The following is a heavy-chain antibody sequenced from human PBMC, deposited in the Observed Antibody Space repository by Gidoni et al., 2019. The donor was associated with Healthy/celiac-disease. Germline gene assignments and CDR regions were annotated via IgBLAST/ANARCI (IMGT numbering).Heavy chain of an antibody. CDR3: ARINDFWSGYPPRFDP. Sequence: QVTLKESGPVMVKPTETLTLTCTVSGFSLSNARMGVSWIRQPPGKALEWLAHIFSNDEKSYSPSLKSRPTISKDTSKSQVVLTMTNMDPVDTATYYCARINDFWSGYPPRFDPWGQGTLVTVSS. J-gene: IGHJ5*02. CDR2: IFSNDEK. D-gene: IGHD3-3*01. V-gene: IGHV2-26*01. CDR1: GFSLSNARMG.